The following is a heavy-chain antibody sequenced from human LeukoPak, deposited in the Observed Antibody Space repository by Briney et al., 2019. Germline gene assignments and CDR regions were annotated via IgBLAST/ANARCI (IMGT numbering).Heavy chain of an antibody. J-gene: IGHJ4*02. V-gene: IGHV4-4*07. CDR1: GGFLSSYY. D-gene: IGHD6-13*01. CDR3: ARDRRSRSWYDY. Sequence: SETLSLTCTVSGGFLSSYYWSWIRQPAGKGLEWIGRIYTSGSTNYNPSLKSRGTMSVDTSKNQFSLKLSSVTAADTAVYYCARDRRSRSWYDYWGQGTLVTVSS. CDR2: IYTSGST.